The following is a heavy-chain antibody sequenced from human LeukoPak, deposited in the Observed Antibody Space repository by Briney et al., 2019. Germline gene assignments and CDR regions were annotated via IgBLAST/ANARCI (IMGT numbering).Heavy chain of an antibody. D-gene: IGHD1-26*01. V-gene: IGHV1-2*02. CDR1: GYTFTGYY. Sequence: GASVKVSCKASGYTFTGYYMHWVRQAPGQGLEWMGWINPNSGGTSYAQKFQGRVTMTRDTSISTAYMELSRLRSDDTAVYYCARIKSSNKDPTSGSYFLYWGQGTLVTVSS. CDR2: INPNSGGT. CDR3: ARIKSSNKDPTSGSYFLY. J-gene: IGHJ4*02.